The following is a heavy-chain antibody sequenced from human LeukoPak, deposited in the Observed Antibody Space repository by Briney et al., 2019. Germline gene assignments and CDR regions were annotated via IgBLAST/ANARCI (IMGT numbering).Heavy chain of an antibody. J-gene: IGHJ4*02. D-gene: IGHD2-2*01. CDR1: GYSITAGRY. Sequence: SETLSLTCAVSGYSITAGRYWGWIRQPPGKGLEWIGSIYQSGSTYYNPSLKSRVTISVDKSKNQFSLNLRSVAAPDTAVYYCARSLSTAGIDYWGQGILVTVSS. CDR2: IYQSGST. V-gene: IGHV4-38-2*01. CDR3: ARSLSTAGIDY.